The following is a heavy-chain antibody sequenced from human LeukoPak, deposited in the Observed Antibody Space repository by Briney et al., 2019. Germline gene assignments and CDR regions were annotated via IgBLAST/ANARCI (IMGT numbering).Heavy chain of an antibody. CDR2: IKQDGSEK. CDR3: ARGQTTVTN. D-gene: IGHD4-17*01. Sequence: GGSLRLSCGASGFTFSSYLMSWVREAPGRGLEWVANIKQDGSEKYYLDSVKGRFTISRDNAKNSLYLQMNSLRAEDTAVYYCARGQTTVTNWGQGTLVTVSS. J-gene: IGHJ4*02. CDR1: GFTFSSYL. V-gene: IGHV3-7*03.